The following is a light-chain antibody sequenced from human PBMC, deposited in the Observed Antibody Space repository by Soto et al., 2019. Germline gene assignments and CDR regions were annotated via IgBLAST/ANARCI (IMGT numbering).Light chain of an antibody. CDR3: MQGTPWYT. CDR1: QSLVYIDGNTY. V-gene: IGKV2-30*01. CDR2: TVS. Sequence: DVVLTQSPLSLPVTLGQPASISCRSSQSLVYIDGNTYLNWFHQRPGQSPRRLIYTVSNRDSGVPDRFSGSGSGTDFTLKISRVEAEDVGVYYCMQGTPWYTFGQGTKLEIK. J-gene: IGKJ2*01.